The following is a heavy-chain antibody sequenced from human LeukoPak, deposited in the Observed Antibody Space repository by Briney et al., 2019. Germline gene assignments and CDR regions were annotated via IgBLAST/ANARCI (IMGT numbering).Heavy chain of an antibody. D-gene: IGHD6-6*01. V-gene: IGHV1-46*01. CDR1: GYTFTSYY. CDR3: ARDRSSPNPFDYYYYYIDV. J-gene: IGHJ6*03. CDR2: INPSGGST. Sequence: ASVKVFCKASGYTFTSYYMHWVRQAPGQGLEWMGIINPSGGSTSYAHKFQGRVTMTRDMSTSTVYMELSSLRSEDTAVYCCARDRSSPNPFDYYYYYIDVWGKGTTVTVSS.